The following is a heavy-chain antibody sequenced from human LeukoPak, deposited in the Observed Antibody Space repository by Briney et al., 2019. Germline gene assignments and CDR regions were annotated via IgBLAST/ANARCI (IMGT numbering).Heavy chain of an antibody. Sequence: GGSLRLSCAASGFTFSSYSMNWVRQTPGKGLEWVSSISSSSSYIYYADSVKGRFTISRDNAKNSLYLQMNSLRAEDTAVYYCARDRSLGWLGAFDIWGQGTMVTVSS. CDR2: ISSSSSYI. CDR1: GFTFSSYS. V-gene: IGHV3-21*01. J-gene: IGHJ3*02. D-gene: IGHD3-10*01. CDR3: ARDRSLGWLGAFDI.